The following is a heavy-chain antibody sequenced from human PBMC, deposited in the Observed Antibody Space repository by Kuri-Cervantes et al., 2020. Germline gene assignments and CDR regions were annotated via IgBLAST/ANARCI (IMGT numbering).Heavy chain of an antibody. D-gene: IGHD5-12*01. Sequence: GGSLRLSCAASGFTFTSYGMNWVRQAPGKGLEWVGFIRSKAYGGTTEYAASVKGRFTISRDDSKSIAYLQMNSLKTEDTAVYYCTRGGGYLIFDYWGQGTLVTVSS. CDR3: TRGGGYLIFDY. CDR1: GFTFTSYG. CDR2: IRSKAYGGTT. J-gene: IGHJ4*02. V-gene: IGHV3-49*04.